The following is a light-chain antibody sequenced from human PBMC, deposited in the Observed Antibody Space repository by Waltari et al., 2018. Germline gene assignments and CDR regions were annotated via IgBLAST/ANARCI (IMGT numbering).Light chain of an antibody. J-gene: IGKJ1*01. V-gene: IGKV3-20*01. CDR1: QSVSRA. CDR3: QHYVRLPVT. CDR2: GAS. Sequence: EIVLTRSPGTLSLSPGERVTLSCRASQSVSRALAWYQQKPGQAPRLLIYGASNRATGIPDRFSGSGSGTDFSLTIRRLEPEDFAVYYCQHYVRLPVTFGQGTKVEIK.